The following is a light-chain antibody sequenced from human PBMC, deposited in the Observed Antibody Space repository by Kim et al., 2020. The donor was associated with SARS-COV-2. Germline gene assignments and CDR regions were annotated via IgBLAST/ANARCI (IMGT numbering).Light chain of an antibody. CDR3: AAWDDSLSGVL. Sequence: GKRVTVSCSGSSSNMGSNYVYGYQQLPGTAPRLLIYWTNQRPSGVPDRFSGSKSGTSASLAISGLRSEDEADYYCAAWDDSLSGVLFGGGTQLTVL. V-gene: IGLV1-47*01. CDR2: WTN. J-gene: IGLJ2*01. CDR1: SSNMGSNY.